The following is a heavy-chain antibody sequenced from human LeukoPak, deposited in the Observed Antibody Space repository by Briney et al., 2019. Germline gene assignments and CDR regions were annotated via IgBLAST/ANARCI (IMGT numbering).Heavy chain of an antibody. CDR3: ARHLRAVAGGRYFDY. J-gene: IGHJ4*02. CDR1: GGPISGYH. V-gene: IGHV4-59*08. D-gene: IGHD6-19*01. CDR2: IHHSGGT. Sequence: SETLSLTCTVSGGPISGYHWSWIRQPPGKGLEWIGYIHHSGGTNYNPSLQSRLTISVDTTTNQFSLKLSSVTAADTAVYYCARHLRAVAGGRYFDYWGQGTQVTVSS.